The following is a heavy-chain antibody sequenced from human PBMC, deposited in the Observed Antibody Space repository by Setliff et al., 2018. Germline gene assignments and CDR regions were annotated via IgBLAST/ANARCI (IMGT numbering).Heavy chain of an antibody. J-gene: IGHJ4*02. CDR1: GYIFTSYG. CDR2: ISSYNGKT. Sequence: GASVKVSCKASGYIFTSYGISWVRQAPGQGLEWMGWISSYNGKTNYAQKLQGRVTMTTDTSTSTAYMELRSLRSDDTAVYYCARSPPTVVVTAIQAIFDYWGQGTLVTVSS. D-gene: IGHD2-21*02. V-gene: IGHV1-18*01. CDR3: ARSPPTVVVTAIQAIFDY.